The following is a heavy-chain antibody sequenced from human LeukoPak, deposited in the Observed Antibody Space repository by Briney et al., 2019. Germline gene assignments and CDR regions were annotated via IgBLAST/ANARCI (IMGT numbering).Heavy chain of an antibody. CDR2: INHSGST. J-gene: IGHJ3*02. CDR3: ARAGSGIIGAGAFDI. Sequence: PSETLSLTCAVYGGSFSGYYWSWIRQPPGKGLEWIGEINHSGSTNYNPSLKSRVTMSVDTSKNQFSLKLSSVTAADTAVYYCARAGSGIIGAGAFDIWGQGTMVTVSS. CDR1: GGSFSGYY. D-gene: IGHD3-10*01. V-gene: IGHV4-34*01.